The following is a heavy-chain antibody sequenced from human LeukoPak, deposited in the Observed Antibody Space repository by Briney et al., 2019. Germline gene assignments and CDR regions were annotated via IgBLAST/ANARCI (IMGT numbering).Heavy chain of an antibody. Sequence: GGSLRLYCAASGFTFSSYAMTWVRQAPGKGLEWVSGISGSGGSTYYADSVKGRFTISRDNSKNTLFLQMNSLRAEDTAVYYCAKALSCTAATCSLDYWGQGTLVTVSS. D-gene: IGHD2-8*02. CDR1: GFTFSSYA. CDR2: ISGSGGST. CDR3: AKALSCTAATCSLDY. V-gene: IGHV3-23*01. J-gene: IGHJ4*02.